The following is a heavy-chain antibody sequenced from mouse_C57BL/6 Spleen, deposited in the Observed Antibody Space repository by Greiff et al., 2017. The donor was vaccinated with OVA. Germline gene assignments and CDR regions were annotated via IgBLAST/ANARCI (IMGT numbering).Heavy chain of an antibody. D-gene: IGHD2-3*01. V-gene: IGHV1-54*01. CDR3: ARSAYDGYSFAY. Sequence: QVQLQQSGAELVRPGTSVKVSCKASGYAFTNYLIEWVKQRPGQGLEWIGVINPGSGGTTYNEKFKGKATLTADKSSSTAYMQLSSLTSEDSAVYFCARSAYDGYSFAYWGQGTLVTVSA. CDR2: INPGSGGT. CDR1: GYAFTNYL. J-gene: IGHJ3*01.